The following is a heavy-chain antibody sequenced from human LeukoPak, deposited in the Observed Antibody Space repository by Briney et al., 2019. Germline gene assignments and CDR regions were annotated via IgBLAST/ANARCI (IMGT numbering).Heavy chain of an antibody. V-gene: IGHV1-69*04. CDR1: GGTFSSYA. CDR3: ARVSGAAAAGGYDY. CDR2: IIPILGIA. J-gene: IGHJ4*02. Sequence: GASVKVSCKASGGTFSSYAISWVRQAPGQGLEWMGRIIPILGIANYAQKFQGRVTITADKSTSTAYMELSSLRSEDTAVYYCARVSGAAAAGGYDYWGQGTLVTVSS. D-gene: IGHD2-2*01.